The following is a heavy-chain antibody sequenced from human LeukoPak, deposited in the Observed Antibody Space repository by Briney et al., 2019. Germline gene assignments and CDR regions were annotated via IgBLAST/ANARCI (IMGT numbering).Heavy chain of an antibody. CDR1: GYTFTTYA. V-gene: IGHV7-4-1*02. D-gene: IGHD5-24*01. CDR3: ARDVEMATPLYFDY. Sequence: ASVKVSCKASGYTFTTYAMNWVRQAPGQGLEWMGWINTNTGNPTYAQGFTGRFVFSLDTSVSTAYLQISSLKAEDTAVYYCARDVEMATPLYFDYWGQGTLVTVSS. CDR2: INTNTGNP. J-gene: IGHJ4*02.